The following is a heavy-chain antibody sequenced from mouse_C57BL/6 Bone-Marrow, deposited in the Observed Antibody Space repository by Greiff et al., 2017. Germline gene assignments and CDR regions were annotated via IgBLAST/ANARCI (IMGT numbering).Heavy chain of an antibody. CDR3: ARTTTVPFAY. CDR1: GYTFTDYY. Sequence: VQLQQSGPVLVKPGASVKMSCKASGYTFTDYYMNWVKQSHGKSLEWIGVINPYNGGTSYNQKFKGKATLTVDKSSSTAYMELNSLTSEYSAVXYCARTTTVPFAYWGQGTLGTVSA. J-gene: IGHJ3*01. CDR2: INPYNGGT. V-gene: IGHV1-19*01. D-gene: IGHD1-1*01.